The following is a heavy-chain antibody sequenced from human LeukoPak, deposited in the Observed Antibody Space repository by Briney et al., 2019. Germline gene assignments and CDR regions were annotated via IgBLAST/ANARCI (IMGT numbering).Heavy chain of an antibody. D-gene: IGHD3-10*01. CDR3: AKGITMVRGVIEDAFDI. CDR2: SDGSTI. V-gene: IGHV3-74*01. CDR1: GFTFSTSW. Sequence: GGSLRLSCAGSGFTFSTSWMHWVRQAPGQGLVWVSRSDGSTINYADSVQGRFTISRDNSKNTLYLQMNSLRAEDTAVYYCAKGITMVRGVIEDAFDIWGQGTMVTVSS. J-gene: IGHJ3*02.